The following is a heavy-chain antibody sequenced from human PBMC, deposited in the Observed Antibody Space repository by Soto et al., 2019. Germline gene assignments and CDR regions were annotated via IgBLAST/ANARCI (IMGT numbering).Heavy chain of an antibody. CDR3: ARDKSPYSSGWHNRHFDY. CDR1: GFTFSSYA. CDR2: MSYDGSNK. V-gene: IGHV3-30-3*01. Sequence: QVQLVESGGGVVQPGRSLRLSCAASGFTFSSYAMHWVRQAPGKGLEWVAVMSYDGSNKYYAASVKGRFTISRDNSKNTLYLQMNSLRAEDTAVYYCARDKSPYSSGWHNRHFDYWGHGPLVTVSS. J-gene: IGHJ4*01. D-gene: IGHD6-19*01.